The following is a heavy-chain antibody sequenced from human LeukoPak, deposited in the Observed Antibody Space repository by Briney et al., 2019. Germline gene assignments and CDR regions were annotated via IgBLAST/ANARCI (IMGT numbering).Heavy chain of an antibody. CDR3: ASASHITMLRGANDY. Sequence: ASVKVSCKASGYTFTGYYMHWVRQAPGQGLEWMGWINPNSGGTNYAQKFQGRVTMTRDTSISTAYMELSRLRSEDTAVYYCASASHITMLRGANDYWGQGTLVTVSS. CDR2: INPNSGGT. CDR1: GYTFTGYY. J-gene: IGHJ4*02. V-gene: IGHV1-2*02. D-gene: IGHD3-10*01.